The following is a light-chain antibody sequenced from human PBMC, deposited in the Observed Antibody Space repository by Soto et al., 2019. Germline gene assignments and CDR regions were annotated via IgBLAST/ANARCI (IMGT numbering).Light chain of an antibody. Sequence: VPLTQSPSTLSAIVGDRVTIACRASQSITRLLAWYQQKPGKAPKLLISTASRLQPGVPSRFSGNGSETEFTLTITSLQPEDFATYYCQQYITYQWTFGQGTEV. J-gene: IGKJ1*01. CDR1: QSITRL. CDR2: TAS. CDR3: QQYITYQWT. V-gene: IGKV1-5*03.